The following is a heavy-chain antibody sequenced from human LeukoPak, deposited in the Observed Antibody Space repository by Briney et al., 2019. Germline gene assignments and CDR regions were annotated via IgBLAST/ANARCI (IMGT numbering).Heavy chain of an antibody. Sequence: SETLSLTCAVYGGSFSGYYWSWIRQPPGKGLEWIGEINHSGSTNYNPSLKSRVTISVDTSKNQFSLKLSSVTAADTAVYYCARGLIVVVVAAIWFHPWGQGTLVTVSS. CDR1: GGSFSGYY. CDR3: ARGLIVVVVAAIWFHP. D-gene: IGHD2-15*01. CDR2: INHSGST. V-gene: IGHV4-34*01. J-gene: IGHJ5*02.